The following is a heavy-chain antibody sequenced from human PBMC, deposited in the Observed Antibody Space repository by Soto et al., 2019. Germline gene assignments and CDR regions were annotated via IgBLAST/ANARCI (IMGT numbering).Heavy chain of an antibody. CDR2: INHSGST. J-gene: IGHJ3*02. Sequence: ASETLSLACAVYGGSFSGYYRSWIRQPPGKGLEWIGEINHSGSTNYNPSLKSRVTISVDASKNQFSLKLSSVTAADTAVYYCARGWGYYDSSGPIPPSAFDISGQATMAT. CDR1: GGSFSGYY. D-gene: IGHD3-22*01. V-gene: IGHV4-34*01. CDR3: ARGWGYYDSSGPIPPSAFDI.